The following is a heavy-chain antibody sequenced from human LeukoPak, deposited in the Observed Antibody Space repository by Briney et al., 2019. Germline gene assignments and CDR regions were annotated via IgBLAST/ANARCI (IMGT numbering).Heavy chain of an antibody. J-gene: IGHJ4*02. CDR3: ARLQWLEPYYFDY. V-gene: IGHV3-23*01. Sequence: GGSLRLSCAASGFTFSSYAMSWVRQAPGKGLEWVSAISGSGGSTYYADSVKGRFTISRDNSKNTLYLQMNSLRAEDTAVYYCARLQWLEPYYFDYWGQGTLVTVSS. D-gene: IGHD6-19*01. CDR1: GFTFSSYA. CDR2: ISGSGGST.